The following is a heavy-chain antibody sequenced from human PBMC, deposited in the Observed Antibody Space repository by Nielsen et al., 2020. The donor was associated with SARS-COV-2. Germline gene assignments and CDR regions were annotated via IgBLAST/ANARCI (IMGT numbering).Heavy chain of an antibody. J-gene: IGHJ6*03. Sequence: SETLSLTCTVSAGSISTYFWNWIRQPPGKGLEWIGYIYYSGSTSYNPSLKSRVTISVDTSKNQFSLKLSSVTAADTAVYYCARGVLGDYYYYMDVWGKGTTVTVSS. CDR1: AGSISTYF. CDR3: ARGVLGDYYYYMDV. CDR2: IYYSGST. V-gene: IGHV4-59*01.